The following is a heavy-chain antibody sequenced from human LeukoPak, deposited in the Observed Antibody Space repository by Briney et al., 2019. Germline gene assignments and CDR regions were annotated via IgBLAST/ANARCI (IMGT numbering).Heavy chain of an antibody. Sequence: TGGSLRLSCAASGFTFSSYAMHWVRQAPGKGLEWVAVISYDGSNKYYADSVKGRFTISRDNSKNTLYLQMNSLRAEDTAVYYCAIPPGRLDWLWEYFQHWGQGTLATVSS. V-gene: IGHV3-30*04. D-gene: IGHD3-9*01. J-gene: IGHJ1*01. CDR3: AIPPGRLDWLWEYFQH. CDR2: ISYDGSNK. CDR1: GFTFSSYA.